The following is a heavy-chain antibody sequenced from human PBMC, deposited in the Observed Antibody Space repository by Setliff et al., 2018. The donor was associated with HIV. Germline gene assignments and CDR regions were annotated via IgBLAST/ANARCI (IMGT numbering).Heavy chain of an antibody. Sequence: ASVKVSCKASGYTFTSHGINWVRQAPGQGLEWMGWISAYNGNTKYAQKLQGRVTLTIDTSTTTAYMELTSLRSDDTAVYYCARDRRVAMADGTDFWGQGTLVTVS. J-gene: IGHJ4*02. CDR2: ISAYNGNT. CDR1: GYTFTSHG. D-gene: IGHD6-19*01. V-gene: IGHV1-18*01. CDR3: ARDRRVAMADGTDF.